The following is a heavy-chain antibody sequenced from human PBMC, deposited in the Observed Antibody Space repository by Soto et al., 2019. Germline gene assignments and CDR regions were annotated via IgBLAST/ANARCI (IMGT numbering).Heavy chain of an antibody. Sequence: PSYTLSLTCAASGGCISSWGYSWSLIRQPQGKGLEWIGXXXHXGXTXYXXXXKSRVTISVDRSKNQFSLKLSSVTAADTAVYYCARLTAVAGTIDPWGQGTLGTVSS. CDR1: GGCISSWGYS. V-gene: IGHV4-30-2*01. D-gene: IGHD6-19*01. CDR3: ARLTAVAGTIDP. CDR2: XXHXGXT. J-gene: IGHJ5*02.